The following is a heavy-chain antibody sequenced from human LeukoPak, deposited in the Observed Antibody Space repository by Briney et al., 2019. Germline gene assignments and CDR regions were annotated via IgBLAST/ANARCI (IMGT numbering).Heavy chain of an antibody. Sequence: GGSLRLSCAVSGLTFSRYWMNWVRQAPGKGLEWVANIKEDGSEKNYLASVKGRFPTSRDNALNSVFLQMDSLRVEDTALYFCARGLIGTGGIDFWGQGTLVTVSS. D-gene: IGHD1/OR15-1a*01. CDR1: GLTFSRYW. J-gene: IGHJ4*02. V-gene: IGHV3-7*01. CDR2: IKEDGSEK. CDR3: ARGLIGTGGIDF.